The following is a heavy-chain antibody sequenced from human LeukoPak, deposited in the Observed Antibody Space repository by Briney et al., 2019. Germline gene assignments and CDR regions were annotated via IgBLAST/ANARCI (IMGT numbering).Heavy chain of an antibody. J-gene: IGHJ4*02. CDR2: INPNGGST. Sequence: PGGSLRLSCAASGFTFSSYWMHWVRQAPGKGLEYVSGINPNGGSTYYANSVKGRFTISRDNSKNTLYLQMGSLRAEDMAVYYCARHRSFDYWGQGTLVTVSS. V-gene: IGHV3-64*01. CDR3: ARHRSFDY. CDR1: GFTFSSYW.